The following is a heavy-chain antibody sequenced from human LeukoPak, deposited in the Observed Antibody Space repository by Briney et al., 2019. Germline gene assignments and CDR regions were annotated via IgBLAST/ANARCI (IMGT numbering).Heavy chain of an antibody. V-gene: IGHV1-46*01. D-gene: IGHD3-3*01. CDR1: GYTFTSYY. Sequence: ASVKVSCKASGYTFTSYYMHWVRQAPGQGLEWMGIINPSGGSTSYAQKFQGRVTMTRDMSTSTVYMELSSLRSEDTAVYYCARGPRYDLWSGYSGFWFDPWGQGTLVTVSS. CDR3: ARGPRYDLWSGYSGFWFDP. J-gene: IGHJ5*02. CDR2: INPSGGST.